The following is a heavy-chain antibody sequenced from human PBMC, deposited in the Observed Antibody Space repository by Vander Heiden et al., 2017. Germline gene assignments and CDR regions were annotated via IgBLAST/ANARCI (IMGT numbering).Heavy chain of an antibody. J-gene: IGHJ4*02. CDR2: ISRDGTAI. D-gene: IGHD6-13*01. Sequence: EVQMVESGGGLVKLGGSLRLSCAASGLTFSRYTMNWARQAPGKGLEWVSTISRDGTAIYYADSVKGRFTISRDNAKNSLYLQMSSLRAEDTAVYYCDAADYWGQGTLVTVSS. CDR1: GLTFSRYT. V-gene: IGHV3-21*01. CDR3: DAADY.